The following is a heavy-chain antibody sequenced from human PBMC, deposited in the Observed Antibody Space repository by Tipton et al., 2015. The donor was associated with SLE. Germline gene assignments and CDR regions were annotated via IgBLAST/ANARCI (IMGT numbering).Heavy chain of an antibody. Sequence: TLSLTCTVSGGSITSGSYYWSWIRQPAGQGLEWIGNMYQTGTTDYNPSLKSRVTISIDTSKNQFSLKLSSVTAADTAVYYCARTSTYYDFWSGSYYYYYYMDVWGKGTTVTVSS. D-gene: IGHD3-3*01. CDR1: GGSITSGSYY. CDR3: ARTSTYYDFWSGSYYYYYYMDV. CDR2: MYQTGTT. V-gene: IGHV4-61*09. J-gene: IGHJ6*03.